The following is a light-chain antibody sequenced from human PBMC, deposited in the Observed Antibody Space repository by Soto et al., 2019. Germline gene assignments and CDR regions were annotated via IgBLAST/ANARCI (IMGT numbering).Light chain of an antibody. J-gene: IGKJ1*01. Sequence: EIVMTQSPATLSVSPGERATLSCRASQSVSSNLAWYQQKPGQAPRLLIYGASTRATVIPARVSGSGSGTDFPLAISSLQSEDFALYYCQQYNNWAPGAFGQGTKVE. CDR3: QQYNNWAPGA. V-gene: IGKV3-15*01. CDR1: QSVSSN. CDR2: GAS.